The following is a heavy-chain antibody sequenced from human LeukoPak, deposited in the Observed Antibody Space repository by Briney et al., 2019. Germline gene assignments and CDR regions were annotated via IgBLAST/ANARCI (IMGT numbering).Heavy chain of an antibody. CDR1: GFTFSSYS. CDR2: ISSSSSTI. Sequence: GGSLRLSCAASGFTFSSYSMNWVRQAPGKGLEWVSYISSSSSTIYYADSVKGRFTISRDNAKNSLYLQMNSLRAEDTAVYYCARDGYYVHYLFDYWGQGTLVTVSS. CDR3: ARDGYYVHYLFDY. V-gene: IGHV3-48*01. J-gene: IGHJ4*02. D-gene: IGHD3-10*02.